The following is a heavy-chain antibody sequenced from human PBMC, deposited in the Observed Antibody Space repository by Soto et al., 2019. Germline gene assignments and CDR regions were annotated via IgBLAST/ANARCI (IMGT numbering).Heavy chain of an antibody. CDR3: ARDWDIVVVPAAISYYYYGMDV. CDR1: GYTFTSYD. J-gene: IGHJ6*02. V-gene: IGHV1-18*01. D-gene: IGHD2-2*01. CDR2: ISAYNGNT. Sequence: ASVKVSCKASGYTFTSYDINWVGQATGQGLEWMGWISAYNGNTNYAQKLQGRVTMTTDTSTSTAYMELRSLRSDDTAVYYCARDWDIVVVPAAISYYYYGMDVWGQGTTVTVSS.